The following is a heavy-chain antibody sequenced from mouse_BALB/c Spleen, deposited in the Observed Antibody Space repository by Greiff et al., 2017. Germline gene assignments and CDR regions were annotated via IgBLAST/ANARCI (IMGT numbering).Heavy chain of an antibody. Sequence: DVMLVESGGGLVKPGGSLKLSCAASGFTFSSYAMSWVRQTPEKRLEWVASISSGGSTYYPDSVKGRFTISRDNARNILYLQMSSLRSEDTAMYYCARGTVATDYAMDYWGQGTSVTVSS. J-gene: IGHJ4*01. D-gene: IGHD1-1*01. CDR2: ISSGGST. V-gene: IGHV5-6-5*01. CDR3: ARGTVATDYAMDY. CDR1: GFTFSSYA.